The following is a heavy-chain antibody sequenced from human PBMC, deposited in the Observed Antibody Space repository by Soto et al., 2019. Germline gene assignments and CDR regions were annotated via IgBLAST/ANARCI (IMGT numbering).Heavy chain of an antibody. Sequence: SVPLSCTAAGYSVPSSRISWVRQAPGQGLEWMGWISAYNGNTNYAQKLQGRVTMTTDTSTSTAYMELRSLRSDDTAVYYCARVASSGWYTYYYYYGMDFWGQGTTVTVSS. CDR3: ARVASSGWYTYYYYYGMDF. J-gene: IGHJ6*02. V-gene: IGHV1-18*01. CDR1: GYSVPSSR. D-gene: IGHD6-19*01. CDR2: ISAYNGNT.